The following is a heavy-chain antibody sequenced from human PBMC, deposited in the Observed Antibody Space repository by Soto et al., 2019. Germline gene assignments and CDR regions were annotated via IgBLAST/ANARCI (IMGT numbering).Heavy chain of an antibody. V-gene: IGHV4-39*01. D-gene: IGHD6-19*01. CDR2: IYYSGST. Sequence: QLQLQESGPGLVKPSETLSLTCTVSGGSISSSSYYWGWIRQPPGKGLEWIGSIYYSGSTYYNPSLKSRVTISVDTSKNQFSLKLSSVTAADTAVYCCARQYSSGWYGRYFDYWGQGTLVTVSS. J-gene: IGHJ4*02. CDR3: ARQYSSGWYGRYFDY. CDR1: GGSISSSSYY.